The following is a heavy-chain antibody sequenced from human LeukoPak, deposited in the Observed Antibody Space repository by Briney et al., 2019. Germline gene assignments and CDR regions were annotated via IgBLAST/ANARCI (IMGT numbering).Heavy chain of an antibody. CDR3: ARHYYDSSGYYYHDY. J-gene: IGHJ4*02. CDR2: IWYDGSNK. Sequence: GGSLRLSCAASGFTFSSYSMNWVRQAPGKGLEWVAVIWYDGSNKYYADSVKGRFTISRDNSKNTLYLQMNSLRAEDTAVYYCARHYYDSSGYYYHDYWGQGTLVTVSS. CDR1: GFTFSSYS. D-gene: IGHD3-22*01. V-gene: IGHV3-33*08.